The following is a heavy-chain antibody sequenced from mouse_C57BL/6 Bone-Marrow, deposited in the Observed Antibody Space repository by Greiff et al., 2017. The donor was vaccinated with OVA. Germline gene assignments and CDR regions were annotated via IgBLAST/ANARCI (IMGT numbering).Heavy chain of an antibody. CDR3: ARPIYYYGSEFAY. CDR1: GFTFSDYG. D-gene: IGHD1-1*01. CDR2: ISNLAYSI. V-gene: IGHV5-15*01. Sequence: DVHLVASGGGLVQPGGSLKLSCAASGFTFSDYGMAWVRQAPRKGPEWVAFISNLAYSIYYADTVTGRFTISRENAKNTLYLEMSSLRSEDTAVYYCARPIYYYGSEFAYWGQGTLVTVSA. J-gene: IGHJ3*01.